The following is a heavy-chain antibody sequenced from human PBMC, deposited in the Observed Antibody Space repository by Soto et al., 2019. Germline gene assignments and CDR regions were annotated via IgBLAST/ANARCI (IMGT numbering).Heavy chain of an antibody. CDR1: GFTFISYA. CDR3: AKPRYCSSTSCYTRKNFDY. Sequence: PGGSLRLSCAASGFTFISYAMHWGRQAPGKGLEWVAVISYDGSNKYYADSVKGRFTISRDNSKNTLYLQMNSLRAEDTAVYYCAKPRYCSSTSCYTRKNFDYWGQGTLVTVSS. V-gene: IGHV3-30-3*02. D-gene: IGHD2-2*02. CDR2: ISYDGSNK. J-gene: IGHJ4*02.